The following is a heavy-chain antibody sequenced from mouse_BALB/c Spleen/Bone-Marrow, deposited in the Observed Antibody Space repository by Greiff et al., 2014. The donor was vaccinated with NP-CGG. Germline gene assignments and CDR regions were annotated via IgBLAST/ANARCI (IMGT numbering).Heavy chain of an antibody. D-gene: IGHD2-3*01. J-gene: IGHJ3*01. V-gene: IGHV14-3*02. Sequence: EVQLQQSGAEFVKPGASVKLSCTASGFNIKDTYMHWVKRRPEQGLEWMGRIDPANDNTKYDPKFQGKATITADTSSNTAYLQLSSLTSEDTAVYYCARADGYYAWSAYWGQGTLVTVSA. CDR2: IDPANDNT. CDR1: GFNIKDTY. CDR3: ARADGYYAWSAY.